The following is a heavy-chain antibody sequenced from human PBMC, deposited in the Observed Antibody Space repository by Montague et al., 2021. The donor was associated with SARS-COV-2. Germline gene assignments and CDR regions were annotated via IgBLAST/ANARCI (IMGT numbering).Heavy chain of an antibody. CDR2: INHGGST. Sequence: SETLSLTCAVHGTSFSGYYWNWIRQPPGKGLEWIGEINHGGSTKYNPSLKSRLTISADTSKNQFSLKLTSVAAADTAVYYCARLRDGVVPSPILGVGPYYSSSYMDVWGRGTTVTVAS. D-gene: IGHD3-10*01. V-gene: IGHV4-34*01. J-gene: IGHJ6*03. CDR1: GTSFSGYY. CDR3: ARLRDGVVPSPILGVGPYYSSSYMDV.